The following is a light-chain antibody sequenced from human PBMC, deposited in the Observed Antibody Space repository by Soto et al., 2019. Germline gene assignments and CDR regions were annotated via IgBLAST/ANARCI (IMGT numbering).Light chain of an antibody. Sequence: IQLTQSPSSLSASVGDRVTITCRASQGISSNLAWYQQKPGRAPKLLICGASNLQSGVPSRFSGSGSGTDFTLTISSLQPEDFATYFCQQLNSYPPWTFGQGTKV. V-gene: IGKV1-9*01. CDR2: GAS. J-gene: IGKJ1*01. CDR3: QQLNSYPPWT. CDR1: QGISSN.